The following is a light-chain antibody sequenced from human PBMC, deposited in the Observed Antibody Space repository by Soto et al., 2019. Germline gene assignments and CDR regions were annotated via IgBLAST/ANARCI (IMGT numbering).Light chain of an antibody. Sequence: DTQMTQSASALSASIEDRVTIICRANQSISTQLAWYQQKPGMAPKLLISGAFSLESGVPSRFSGSGSGTEFALTISSLQPDDFATYYCQQYYSYSTFGQGTKVDVK. CDR2: GAF. V-gene: IGKV1-5*02. J-gene: IGKJ1*01. CDR1: QSISTQ. CDR3: QQYYSYST.